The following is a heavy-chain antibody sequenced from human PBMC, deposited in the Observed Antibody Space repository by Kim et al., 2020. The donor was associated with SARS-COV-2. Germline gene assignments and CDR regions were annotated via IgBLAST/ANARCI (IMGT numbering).Heavy chain of an antibody. CDR2: IYHSGST. V-gene: IGHV4-4*02. Sequence: SETLSLTCAVSGVSISSSNWWSWVRQPPGKGLEWIGEIYHSGSTNYNPSLKSRVTISVDKSKNQFSLKLSSVTAADTAVYYCARKRKNCSGGSCYNWFDPWGQGTLVTVSS. CDR3: ARKRKNCSGGSCYNWFDP. CDR1: GVSISSSNW. D-gene: IGHD2-15*01. J-gene: IGHJ5*02.